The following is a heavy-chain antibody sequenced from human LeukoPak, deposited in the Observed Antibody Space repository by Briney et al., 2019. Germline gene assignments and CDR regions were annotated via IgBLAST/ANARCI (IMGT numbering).Heavy chain of an antibody. CDR1: GYTFTNYY. CDR2: TIPMFGTA. V-gene: IGHV1-69*13. D-gene: IGHD6-19*01. CDR3: ARDKDSSGWRDAFDI. J-gene: IGHJ3*02. Sequence: SVKVSCKASGYTFTNYYIHWVRQAPGQGLEWMGGTIPMFGTAHYAQKFQGRVTITADESTRTAYMEMSSLRSEDTAMYYCARDKDSSGWRDAFDIWGQGTMVTVSS.